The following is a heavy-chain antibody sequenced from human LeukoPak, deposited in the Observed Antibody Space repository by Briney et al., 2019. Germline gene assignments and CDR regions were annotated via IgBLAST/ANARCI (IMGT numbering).Heavy chain of an antibody. V-gene: IGHV4-34*01. CDR1: GGSFSGHY. D-gene: IGHD3-3*01. J-gene: IGHJ5*02. CDR3: ARAPYYDFWSSYPTKLRANWFDP. CDR2: INHSGST. Sequence: SETLSLTCAVYGGSFSGHYWSWIRQPPGKGLEWIGEINHSGSTNYNPSLKSRVTISVDTSKNQFSLKLSSVIAADTAVYYCARAPYYDFWSSYPTKLRANWFDPWGQGTLVTVSS.